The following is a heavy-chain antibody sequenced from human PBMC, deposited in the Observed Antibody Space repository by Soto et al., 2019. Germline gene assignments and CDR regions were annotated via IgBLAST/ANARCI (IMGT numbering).Heavy chain of an antibody. Sequence: GGSLRLSCAASGFTFSSYGMHWVRQAPGKGLEWVAVISYDGSNKYYADSVKGRFTISRDNSKNTLYLQMNSLRAEDTAVYYCAKESLGYCSGGSCSFSDYWGQGTLVTVSS. CDR2: ISYDGSNK. CDR1: GFTFSSYG. CDR3: AKESLGYCSGGSCSFSDY. D-gene: IGHD2-15*01. J-gene: IGHJ4*02. V-gene: IGHV3-30*18.